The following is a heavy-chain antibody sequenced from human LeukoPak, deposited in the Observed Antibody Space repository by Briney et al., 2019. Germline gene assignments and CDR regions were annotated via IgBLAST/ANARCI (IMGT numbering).Heavy chain of an antibody. CDR3: ARDAPPSSFDI. J-gene: IGHJ3*02. Sequence: SETLSLTCTVSGGSVSSSNYYWSWIRQPPGKGLEWIGYIYYSGSTVYNPSLKSRVSMLVDTSKNRFSLKLSSVTAADTAVYYCARDAPPSSFDIWGQGTMVTVSS. CDR2: IYYSGST. V-gene: IGHV4-61*01. CDR1: GGSVSSSNYY.